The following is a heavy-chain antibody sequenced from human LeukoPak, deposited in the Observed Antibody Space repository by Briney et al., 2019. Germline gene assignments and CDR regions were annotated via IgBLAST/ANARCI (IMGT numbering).Heavy chain of an antibody. CDR2: IIPILGIA. CDR3: AGDIVVVPAAMGDVFDI. CDR1: GGTFSSYA. Sequence: SVKVSCKASGGTFSSYAISWVRQAPGQGLEWMGRIIPILGIANYAQKFQGRVTITADKYTSTAYMELSSLRSEDTAVYYCAGDIVVVPAAMGDVFDIWGQGTMVTVSS. J-gene: IGHJ3*02. V-gene: IGHV1-69*04. D-gene: IGHD2-2*01.